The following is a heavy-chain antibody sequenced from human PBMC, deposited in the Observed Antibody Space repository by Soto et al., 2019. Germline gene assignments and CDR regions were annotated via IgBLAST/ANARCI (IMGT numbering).Heavy chain of an antibody. D-gene: IGHD2-15*01. J-gene: IGHJ4*02. CDR2: ISYDGSNK. Sequence: GGSLRLSCAASGFTFSSYGMHWVRQAPGKGLEWVAVISYDGSNKYYADSVKGRFTISRDNSKNTLYLQMNSLRAEDTAVYYCAREAYCSGGSCHEQWSPNDYWGQGTLVPVSS. V-gene: IGHV3-30*03. CDR1: GFTFSSYG. CDR3: AREAYCSGGSCHEQWSPNDY.